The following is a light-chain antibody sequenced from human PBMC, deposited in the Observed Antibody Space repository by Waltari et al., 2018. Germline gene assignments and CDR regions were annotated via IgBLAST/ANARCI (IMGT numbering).Light chain of an antibody. CDR2: KVS. CDR3: MQGTHWPVT. V-gene: IGKV2-30*01. CDR1: QSLLYSDGKTY. J-gene: IGKJ4*01. Sequence: DAVMTQSPLSLSVTLEPPPSISCRSSQSLLYSDGKTYLNWFHQRPGQSPRRLIYKVSNRDSGVPDRFSGSGSGTDFTLKISRVEAEDVGVYYCMQGTHWPVTFGGGTKVEIK.